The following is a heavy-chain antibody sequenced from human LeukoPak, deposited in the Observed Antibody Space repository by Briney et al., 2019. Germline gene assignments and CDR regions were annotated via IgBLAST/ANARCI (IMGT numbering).Heavy chain of an antibody. V-gene: IGHV1-18*01. CDR1: GYTFTSYS. D-gene: IGHD3/OR15-3a*01. CDR3: ARGARRDWLLL. CDR2: ISAYNGNT. Sequence: ASVKVSCKASGYTFTSYSINWVRQAPGQGLEWMAWISAYNGNTNYAQKFHGRVTLTRDTSTSIAYMELRSLRSDDTAVYYCARGARRDWLLLWGQGTLVTVSS. J-gene: IGHJ4*02.